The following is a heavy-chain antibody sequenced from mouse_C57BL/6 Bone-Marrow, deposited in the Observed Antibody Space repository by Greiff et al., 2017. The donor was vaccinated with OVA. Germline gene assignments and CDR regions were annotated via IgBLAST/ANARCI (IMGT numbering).Heavy chain of an antibody. Sequence: DVMLVESGPGLVKPSQTVFLTCTVTGISITTGNYRWSWIRQFPGNKLEWIGYIYYSGTITYNPSLTSRTTITRDTPKNQFFLEMNSLTAEDTATYYCARYYYGSSYRYFDVWGTGTTVTVSS. J-gene: IGHJ1*03. D-gene: IGHD1-1*01. V-gene: IGHV3-5*01. CDR1: GISITTGNYR. CDR2: IYYSGTI. CDR3: ARYYYGSSYRYFDV.